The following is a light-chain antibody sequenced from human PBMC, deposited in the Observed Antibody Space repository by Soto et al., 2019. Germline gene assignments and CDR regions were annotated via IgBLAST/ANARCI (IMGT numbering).Light chain of an antibody. CDR1: SSNIGARYD. V-gene: IGLV1-40*01. Sequence: QSVLTQPPSVSGAPGQRVTISCTGSSSNIGARYDVHWYQHLPGTAPKLLIYGDNNRPSGVPDRLSGSKSGTSASLAITGLQAEDEADYYCQSYDSSLDVVLGGGTKLTVL. J-gene: IGLJ2*01. CDR2: GDN. CDR3: QSYDSSLDVV.